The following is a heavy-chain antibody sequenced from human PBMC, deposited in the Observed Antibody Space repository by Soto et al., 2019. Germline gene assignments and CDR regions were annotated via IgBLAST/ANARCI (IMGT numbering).Heavy chain of an antibody. CDR1: GFTFSSYA. CDR2: ISGSGGST. J-gene: IGHJ4*02. V-gene: IGHV3-23*01. CDR3: AKDSRGSGSYYNWGAFDY. Sequence: GGSLRLSCAASGFTFSSYAMSWVRQAPGKGLEWVSAISGSGGSTYYVDSVKGRFTISRDNSKNTLYLQMNSLRAEDTAVYYCAKDSRGSGSYYNWGAFDYWGQGTLVTVSS. D-gene: IGHD3-10*01.